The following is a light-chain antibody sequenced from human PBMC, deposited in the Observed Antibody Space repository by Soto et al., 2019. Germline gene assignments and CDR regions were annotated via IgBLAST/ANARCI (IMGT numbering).Light chain of an antibody. CDR2: AAS. J-gene: IGKJ1*01. V-gene: IGKV1-39*01. Sequence: DIQMTQSPSSLSASVGNRVSISCRASQSISSFLNWYQQKPGKAPKVLIYAASRLESGVPSRFSGSGSGTEFTLTISSLQSEDFAVYYCQQYNNWPPETFGQGTKVDIK. CDR1: QSISSF. CDR3: QQYNNWPPET.